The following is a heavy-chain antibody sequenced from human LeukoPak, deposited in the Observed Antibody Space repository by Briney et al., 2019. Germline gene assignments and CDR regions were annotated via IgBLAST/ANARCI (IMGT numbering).Heavy chain of an antibody. D-gene: IGHD6-13*01. Sequence: SETLSLTCAVSGYSISSSSYYWGWIRQPPGKGLEWIGSIYYSGSTYYNPSLKSRVTISVDTSKNQFSLKLSSVTAADTAVYYCARLIVAAAVDYWGQGTLVTVSS. CDR3: ARLIVAAAVDY. V-gene: IGHV4-39*01. J-gene: IGHJ4*02. CDR2: IYYSGST. CDR1: GYSISSSSYY.